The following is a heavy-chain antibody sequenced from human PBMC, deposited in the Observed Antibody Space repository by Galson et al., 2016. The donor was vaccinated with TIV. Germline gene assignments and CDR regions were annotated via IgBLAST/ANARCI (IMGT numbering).Heavy chain of an antibody. CDR2: ILPISQTS. Sequence: SVKVSCKASGGSLANYAFNWVRQAPGQGLEWMGGILPISQTSNYAQNFLGRVTFTADASSTTVYMELRSLTSDDTAAYYGARDVPCGGACYYFDYWGQGTLVTVSA. V-gene: IGHV1-69*13. CDR1: GGSLANYA. CDR3: ARDVPCGGACYYFDY. D-gene: IGHD3-10*01. J-gene: IGHJ4*02.